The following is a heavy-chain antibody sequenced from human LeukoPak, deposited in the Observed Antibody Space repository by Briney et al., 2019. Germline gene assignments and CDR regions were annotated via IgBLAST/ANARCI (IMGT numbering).Heavy chain of an antibody. CDR1: GYSISNGYY. J-gene: IGHJ4*02. V-gene: IGHV4-38-2*02. D-gene: IGHD3-10*01. Sequence: SETLSLTCIVSGYSISNGYYWGWIRQPPVKGLEWIGTIYHSGSTYYNPSLKSRVTISVDTSKNQFSLNLSSVTAADTAVYHCARNYFESGSPDYWGQGTLVTVSS. CDR2: IYHSGST. CDR3: ARNYFESGSPDY.